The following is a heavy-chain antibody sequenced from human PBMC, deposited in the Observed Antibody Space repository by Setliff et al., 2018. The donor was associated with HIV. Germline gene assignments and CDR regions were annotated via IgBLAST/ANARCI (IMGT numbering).Heavy chain of an antibody. CDR2: IYHTGGT. J-gene: IGHJ4*02. CDR1: GYSISNGYY. V-gene: IGHV4-38-2*01. Sequence: SETLSLTCALSGYSISNGYYWGWIRQPSGKGLEWIGEIYHTGGTNYNPSLKSRLTMSIDKSKNQFSLELNSVTAADTAVYYCAKALASRSGENIIWGQGMLVTVSS. CDR3: AKALASRSGENII. D-gene: IGHD3-10*01.